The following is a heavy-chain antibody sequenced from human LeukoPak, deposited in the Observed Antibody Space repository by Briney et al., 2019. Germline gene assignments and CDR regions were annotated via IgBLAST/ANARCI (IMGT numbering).Heavy chain of an antibody. V-gene: IGHV1-2*02. CDR1: GYTFTGYY. J-gene: IGHJ4*02. CDR2: INPKSGGA. D-gene: IGHD4-17*01. Sequence: ASVKVSCKASGYTFTGYYIHWVRQAPGQGLEWMGWINPKSGGANYAQKFQGRVTMTRDTSISTAYMELSRLRSVDTAVYYCARTAVTTLPYFDYWGQGTLVTVSS. CDR3: ARTAVTTLPYFDY.